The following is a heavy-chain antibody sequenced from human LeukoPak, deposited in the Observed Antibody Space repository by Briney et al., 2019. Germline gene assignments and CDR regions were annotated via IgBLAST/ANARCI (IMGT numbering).Heavy chain of an antibody. D-gene: IGHD3-22*01. CDR1: GYTFTSYY. Sequence: ASVKVSCKASGYTFTSYYMHWVRQAPGQGLEWMGLINPTGGSTGYAQKFQGRVTMTRDTSISTAYMELSRLRSDDTAVYYCARDPPYYYDSSGSEELDYWGQGTLVTVSS. J-gene: IGHJ4*02. V-gene: IGHV1-2*06. CDR3: ARDPPYYYDSSGSEELDY. CDR2: INPTGGST.